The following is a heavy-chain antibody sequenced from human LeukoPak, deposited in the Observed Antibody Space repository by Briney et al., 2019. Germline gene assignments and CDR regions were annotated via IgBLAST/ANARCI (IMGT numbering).Heavy chain of an antibody. D-gene: IGHD3-10*01. CDR3: AKSNGYGLVDI. CDR1: GGSFSGYY. CDR2: IFYSGST. J-gene: IGHJ3*02. V-gene: IGHV4-34*12. Sequence: SETLSLTCAVYGGSFSGYYWSWIRQPPGKWLEWIGNIFYSGSTYYSPSLRSRVTISLDTSRNQFSLKLNSVTAADTAVYYCAKSNGYGLVDIWGQGTMVTVSS.